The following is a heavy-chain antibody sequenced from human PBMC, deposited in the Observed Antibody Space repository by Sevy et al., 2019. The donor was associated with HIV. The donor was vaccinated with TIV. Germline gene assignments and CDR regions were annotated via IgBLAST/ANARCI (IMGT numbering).Heavy chain of an antibody. D-gene: IGHD3-22*01. CDR3: ARAKLPNYRESSGYYNDY. Sequence: SETLSLTCTVSGGSVSSGFYYWTWIRQPPGKGLEWIGSVYYTGSSDYNPSFKSRVTISIDTATNQFSLKVNSVTAADTAVYFCARAKLPNYRESSGYYNDYWGQGTLVTVSS. V-gene: IGHV4-61*01. J-gene: IGHJ4*02. CDR2: VYYTGSS. CDR1: GGSVSSGFYY.